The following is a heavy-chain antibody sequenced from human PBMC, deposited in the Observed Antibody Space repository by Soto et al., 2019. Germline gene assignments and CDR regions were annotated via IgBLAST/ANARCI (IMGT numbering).Heavy chain of an antibody. CDR3: ARMATFGSLNWFDP. CDR1: GYSFTNND. V-gene: IGHV1-8*01. Sequence: ASVKVSCKASGYSFTNNDVSWVRQATGQGLEWMGWMNPGSGDTGYAQKFQGRVTMTRDISIATAYMELSSLRSDDTAIYYCARMATFGSLNWFDPWGQGTLVTVS. J-gene: IGHJ5*02. CDR2: MNPGSGDT. D-gene: IGHD3-10*01.